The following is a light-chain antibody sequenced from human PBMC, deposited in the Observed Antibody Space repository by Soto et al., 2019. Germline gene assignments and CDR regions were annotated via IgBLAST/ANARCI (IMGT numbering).Light chain of an antibody. Sequence: EIVLTQSPDTLSLSPGERDTLSCRASQSVGTYLAWYQQKPGQAPRLLIYGASSRATGIPDRFSGSGSGTDFTLTISRLEPEDFAVYYCQQYGSSGTFGQGTKVDIK. V-gene: IGKV3-20*01. CDR3: QQYGSSGT. CDR2: GAS. CDR1: QSVGTY. J-gene: IGKJ1*01.